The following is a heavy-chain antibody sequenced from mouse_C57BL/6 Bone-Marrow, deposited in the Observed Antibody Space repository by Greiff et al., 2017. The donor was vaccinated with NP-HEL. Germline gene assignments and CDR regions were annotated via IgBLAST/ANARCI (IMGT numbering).Heavy chain of an antibody. J-gene: IGHJ2*01. CDR3: ARRIYGPFDY. CDR2: IYPGDGDT. V-gene: IGHV1-82*01. CDR1: GYAFSSSW. Sequence: VQLQQSGPELVKPGASVKISCKASGYAFSSSWMNWVKQRPGKGLEWIGRIYPGDGDTNYNGKFKGKATLTADKSSSTAYMQLSSLTSEDSAVYFCARRIYGPFDYWGQGTTLTVSS. D-gene: IGHD1-1*02.